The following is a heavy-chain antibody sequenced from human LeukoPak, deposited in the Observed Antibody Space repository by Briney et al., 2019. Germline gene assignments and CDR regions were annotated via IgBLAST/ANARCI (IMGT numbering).Heavy chain of an antibody. CDR3: ARGRISFYYYDSSGYLDY. CDR2: IYYSGST. D-gene: IGHD3-22*01. CDR1: GGSISSYY. Sequence: SETLSLTCTVSGGSISSYYWSWIRQPPGKGLEWIGYIYYSGSTNYNPSLKSRVTISVDTSKNQFSLKLSSVTAADTAVYYCARGRISFYYYDSSGYLDYWGQGTLVTVSS. V-gene: IGHV4-59*08. J-gene: IGHJ4*02.